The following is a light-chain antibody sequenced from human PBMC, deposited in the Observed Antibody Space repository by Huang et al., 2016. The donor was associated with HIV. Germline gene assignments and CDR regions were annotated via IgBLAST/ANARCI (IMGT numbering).Light chain of an antibody. Sequence: EIMMTQSQATLSVSPGGRATLSCRASQNVRNNLAWYQQKTGQAPRLLIYETSTRASGIPTRFSGSGSATDFTLTISGRQSEDFAIYYCQQYDKWPPGLTFGGGTKVEI. CDR1: QNVRNN. CDR2: ETS. CDR3: QQYDKWPPGLT. V-gene: IGKV3D-15*01. J-gene: IGKJ4*01.